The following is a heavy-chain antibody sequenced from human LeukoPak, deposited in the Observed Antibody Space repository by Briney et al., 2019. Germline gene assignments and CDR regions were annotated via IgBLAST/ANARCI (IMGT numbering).Heavy chain of an antibody. V-gene: IGHV4-61*02. Sequence: SETLSLTCTVSGGSISSGSYYWSWIRQPAGKGLEWIGRIYTSGSTNYNPSLKSRVTISVDTSKNQFSLKLSSVTAADTAVYYCARVEIAVAGTSAFDIWGQGTMVTVSS. CDR1: GGSISSGSYY. D-gene: IGHD6-19*01. CDR3: ARVEIAVAGTSAFDI. J-gene: IGHJ3*02. CDR2: IYTSGST.